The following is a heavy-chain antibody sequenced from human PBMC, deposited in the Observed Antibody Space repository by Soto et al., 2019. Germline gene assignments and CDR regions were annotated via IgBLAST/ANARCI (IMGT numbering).Heavy chain of an antibody. Sequence: ASVKVSCKASGYTFTSYGISWVRQAPGQGLEWMGWISAYNGNTNYAQKLQGRVTMTTDTSTSTAYMELRSLRSDDTAVYYCARDLPNFVSSYYCYYGMDVWGQGTTVTVSS. CDR1: GYTFTSYG. CDR3: ARDLPNFVSSYYCYYGMDV. CDR2: ISAYNGNT. V-gene: IGHV1-18*01. J-gene: IGHJ6*02.